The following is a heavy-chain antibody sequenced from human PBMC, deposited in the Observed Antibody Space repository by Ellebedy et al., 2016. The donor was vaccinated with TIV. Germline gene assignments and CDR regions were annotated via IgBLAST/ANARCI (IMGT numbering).Heavy chain of an antibody. CDR3: ARVTYDNFPTHPESVGWFDP. D-gene: IGHD3-9*01. J-gene: IGHJ5*02. Sequence: AASVKVSCKASGYTFTDYYMHWVRQAPGQGLEWMGWINPNSGATKYAQIFQGMVTMTRDTYINTAYMGLSRLTSDDTAIYYCARVTYDNFPTHPESVGWFDPWGQGTLVTVSS. CDR1: GYTFTDYY. CDR2: INPNSGAT. V-gene: IGHV1-2*02.